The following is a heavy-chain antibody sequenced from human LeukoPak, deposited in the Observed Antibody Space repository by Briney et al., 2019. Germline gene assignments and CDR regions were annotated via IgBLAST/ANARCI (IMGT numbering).Heavy chain of an antibody. Sequence: HPGGSLRLSCAASGFTVSSNYMSWVRQAPGKGLEWVSVIYSGGSTYYADSVKGRFTISRDNSKNTLYLQMNSLRAEDTAVYYCARDSNTYYYDSSGYYYYYYGMDVWGQGTTVTVSS. D-gene: IGHD3-22*01. CDR2: IYSGGST. V-gene: IGHV3-53*05. CDR1: GFTVSSNY. CDR3: ARDSNTYYYDSSGYYYYYYGMDV. J-gene: IGHJ6*02.